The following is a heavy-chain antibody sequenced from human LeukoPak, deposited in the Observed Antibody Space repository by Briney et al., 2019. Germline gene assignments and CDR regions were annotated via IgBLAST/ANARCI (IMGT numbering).Heavy chain of an antibody. CDR3: ARGLGYCSGGSSYPGYFDY. J-gene: IGHJ4*02. CDR1: GGSISSGGYS. CDR2: IYHSGST. V-gene: IGHV4-30-2*01. Sequence: PSETLSLTCAVSGGSISSGGYSWSWIRQPPGKGLEWIGYIYHSGSTYYNPSLKSRVTISVDRSKTQFSLKLSSVTAADTAVYYCARGLGYCSGGSSYPGYFDYWGQGTLVTVSS. D-gene: IGHD2-15*01.